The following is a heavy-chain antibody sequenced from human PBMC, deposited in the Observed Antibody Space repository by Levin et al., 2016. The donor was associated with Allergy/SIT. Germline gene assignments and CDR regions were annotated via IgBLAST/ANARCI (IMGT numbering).Heavy chain of an antibody. CDR3: ARASAISDAFDI. D-gene: IGHD5-18*01. Sequence: GESLKISCAASGFTVSSNYMSWVRQAPGKGLEWVSVIYSGGSTYYADSVKGRFTISRDNSKNTLYLQMNSLRAEDTAVYYCARASAISDAFDIWGQGTMVTVSS. CDR1: GFTVSSNY. V-gene: IGHV3-53*01. CDR2: IYSGGST. J-gene: IGHJ3*02.